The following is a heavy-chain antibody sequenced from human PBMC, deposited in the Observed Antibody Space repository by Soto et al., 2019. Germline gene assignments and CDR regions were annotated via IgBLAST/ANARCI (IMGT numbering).Heavy chain of an antibody. CDR1: GGSISSSSYY. D-gene: IGHD3-3*01. CDR2: IYYSGST. V-gene: IGHV4-39*01. J-gene: IGHJ6*02. CDR3: ARLNDVCSGYWYGMDV. Sequence: QLQLQESGPGLVRPSETLSLTCTVSGGSISSSSYYWGWIRQPPGKGLEWIGSIYYSGSTYYNPSLTRRVPISVDPSKTQFSLELTSVTAADTAVYYCARLNDVCSGYWYGMDVWGQGTTGTASS.